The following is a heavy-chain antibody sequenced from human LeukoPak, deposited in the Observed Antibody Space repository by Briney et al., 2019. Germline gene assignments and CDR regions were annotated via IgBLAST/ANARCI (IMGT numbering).Heavy chain of an antibody. Sequence: GGSLRLSCAASEFTVSSNYMSWVRQAPGKGLEWVSVIDRSGTTYYADSVEGRFTISRDNSKNTLYLQMNSLTAEDTALYYCARDVRWGQGTLVTVSS. V-gene: IGHV3-66*01. CDR1: EFTVSSNY. J-gene: IGHJ4*02. CDR3: ARDVR. D-gene: IGHD3-10*01. CDR2: IDRSGTT.